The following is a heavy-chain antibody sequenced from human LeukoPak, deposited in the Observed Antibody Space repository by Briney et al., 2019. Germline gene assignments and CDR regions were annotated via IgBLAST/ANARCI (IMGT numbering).Heavy chain of an antibody. CDR3: ARDLGGDYTDYFDY. CDR1: GFTFSSYW. V-gene: IGHV3-7*01. Sequence: GGSLRLSCAASGFTFSSYWMSWGRQAPGKGREWVANIKQDGSEKYYVDSVKGRFTISRDNAKNSLYLKMNSLRAEDTAVYYCARDLGGDYTDYFDYWGQGTLVTVSS. J-gene: IGHJ4*02. CDR2: IKQDGSEK. D-gene: IGHD4-17*01.